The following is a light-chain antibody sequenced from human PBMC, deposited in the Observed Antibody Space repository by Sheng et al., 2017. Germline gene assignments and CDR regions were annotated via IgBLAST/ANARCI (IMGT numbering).Light chain of an antibody. V-gene: IGLV1-47*01. J-gene: IGLJ2*01. CDR3: ASWDDTRGVVV. CDR1: SSNIQSNL. CDR2: RND. Sequence: QPVLTQPPSASGTPGQRVTISCSGSSSNIQSNLVYWFHQLPGLAPKLLIYRNDQRPSGVPDRFSGSKSVTSASLAISGLQSDDEADYYCASWDDTRGVVVFGGGTKLTVL.